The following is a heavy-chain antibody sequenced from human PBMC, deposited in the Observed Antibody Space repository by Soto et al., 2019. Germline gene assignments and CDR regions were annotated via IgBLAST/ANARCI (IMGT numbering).Heavy chain of an antibody. CDR3: ARDPPPPDY. V-gene: IGHV1-18*01. CDR1: GYTFASYA. CDR2: LSAYNGNT. Sequence: QVQLVHSGAEVKKPGASVKVSCKAFGYTFASYAISWMRQAPGQGLEWMGWLSAYNGNTNYAQKLQGRVTMTTDTSTSTAYMELRSLSSDDTAVYYCARDPPPPDYWGQGALVTVSS. J-gene: IGHJ4*02.